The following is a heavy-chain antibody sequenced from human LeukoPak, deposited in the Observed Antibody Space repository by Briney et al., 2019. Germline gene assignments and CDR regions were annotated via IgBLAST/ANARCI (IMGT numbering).Heavy chain of an antibody. D-gene: IGHD6-19*01. CDR3: ARGRSSSGRPRFDY. CDR2: IYYSGST. CDR1: GGSISSYY. V-gene: IGHV4-59*01. J-gene: IGHJ4*02. Sequence: SETLSLTCTVSGGSISSYYWSWIRQPPGKGLEWIGYIYYSGSTNYNPSLKSRVTISVGTSKNQFSLKLSSVTAADTAVYYCARGRSSSGRPRFDYWGQGTLVTVSS.